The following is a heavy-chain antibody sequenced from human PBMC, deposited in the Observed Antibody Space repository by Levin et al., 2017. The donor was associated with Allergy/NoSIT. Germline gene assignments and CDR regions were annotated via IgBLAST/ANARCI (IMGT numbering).Heavy chain of an antibody. Sequence: GESLKISCAASGFTFSTYVMHWVRQAPGKGLEWVALISYDGSIKYYADSVKGRFTISRDNSKNTLYLQMNNLRPEDTAVYYCAGASEGYNFDGSAYPNWGLGTLVTVSS. J-gene: IGHJ4*02. CDR1: GFTFSTYV. D-gene: IGHD3-22*01. V-gene: IGHV3-30-3*01. CDR3: AGASEGYNFDGSAYPN. CDR2: ISYDGSIK.